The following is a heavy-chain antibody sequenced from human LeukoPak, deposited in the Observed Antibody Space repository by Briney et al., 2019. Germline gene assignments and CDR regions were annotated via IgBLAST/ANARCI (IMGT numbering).Heavy chain of an antibody. Sequence: PSETLSLTCTVPGVSISSYYWSSVRQPPGKGLEWIGYIHYSRNTHSNPSLQSRVTISVDTSNNQFSLNLNSMSAADPAVPCYACSPGIALSGTWVGVNPDVWGKGTTVTVSS. CDR3: ACSPGIALSGTWVGVNPDV. V-gene: IGHV4-59*03. D-gene: IGHD6-19*01. CDR2: IHYSRNT. J-gene: IGHJ6*04. CDR1: GVSISSYY.